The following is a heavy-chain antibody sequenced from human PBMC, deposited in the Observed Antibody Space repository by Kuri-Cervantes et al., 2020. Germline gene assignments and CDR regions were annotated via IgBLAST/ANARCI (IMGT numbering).Heavy chain of an antibody. Sequence: GGSLRLSCAASGFTFSSYDMHWVRQATGKGLEWVSAIGTAGDAYYPGSVKGRFTISRENAKNSLYLQMDSLRAEDTAVYYCARAGWGAAAGTSVYYYYYMDVWGKGTTVTVSS. CDR2: IGTAGDA. V-gene: IGHV3-13*01. CDR3: ARAGWGAAAGTSVYYYYYMDV. CDR1: GFTFSSYD. J-gene: IGHJ6*03. D-gene: IGHD6-13*01.